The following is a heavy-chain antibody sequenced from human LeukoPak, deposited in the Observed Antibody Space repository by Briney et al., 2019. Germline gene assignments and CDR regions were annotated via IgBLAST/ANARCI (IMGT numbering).Heavy chain of an antibody. CDR3: ARQEGGVPDY. CDR1: GGSMSSYY. D-gene: IGHD3-16*01. J-gene: IGHJ4*02. CDR2: IYYSGST. Sequence: SETLSLTCTVSGGSMSSYYWNWIRQPPGKGLEWIGYIYYSGSTNYNPSLKSRVTILVDTSKNQFSLKLSSVTTADTAVYYCARQEGGVPDYWGQGTLVTVSS. V-gene: IGHV4-59*08.